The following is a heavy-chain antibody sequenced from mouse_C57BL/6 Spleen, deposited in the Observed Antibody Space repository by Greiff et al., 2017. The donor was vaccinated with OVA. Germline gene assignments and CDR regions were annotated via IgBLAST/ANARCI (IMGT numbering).Heavy chain of an antibody. J-gene: IGHJ3*01. CDR3: TRRRYGSSYEFAY. V-gene: IGHV1-15*01. CDR1: GYTFTDYE. Sequence: VQLQQSGAELVRPGASVTLSCKASGYTFTDYEMHWVKQTPVHGLEWIGAIDPETGGTAYNQKFKGKAILTADTSSSTAYMELRSLTSEDSAVYYCTRRRYGSSYEFAYWGQGTLVTVSA. CDR2: IDPETGGT. D-gene: IGHD1-1*01.